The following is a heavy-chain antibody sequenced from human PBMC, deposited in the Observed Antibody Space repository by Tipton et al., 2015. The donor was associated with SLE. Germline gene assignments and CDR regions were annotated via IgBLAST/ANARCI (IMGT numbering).Heavy chain of an antibody. CDR1: GYTFTGYY. Sequence: QSGPEVKKPGASVKVSCKASGYTFTGYYMHWVRQAPGQGLEWMGWINPNSGGTNYAQKFQGRVTMTTDTSTSTAYMELRSLRSDGTAVYYCARESYGSGTGAFDIWGQGTMVTVSS. J-gene: IGHJ3*02. D-gene: IGHD3-10*01. CDR2: INPNSGGT. CDR3: ARESYGSGTGAFDI. V-gene: IGHV1-2*02.